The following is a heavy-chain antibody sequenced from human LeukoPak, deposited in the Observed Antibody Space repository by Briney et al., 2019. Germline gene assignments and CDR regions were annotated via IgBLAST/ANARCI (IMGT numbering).Heavy chain of an antibody. D-gene: IGHD5-12*01. V-gene: IGHV1-2*02. CDR3: ARDSSGYQPRGWSY. Sequence: ASVKVSCKASGYTFTDYYMHWVRQAPGQGLEWMGGINPNSGATNYAQKFQGRVTMTRDTSISTVYMELSRLISDDTAMYYCARDSSGYQPRGWSYWGQGTLVTVSS. CDR1: GYTFTDYY. J-gene: IGHJ4*02. CDR2: INPNSGAT.